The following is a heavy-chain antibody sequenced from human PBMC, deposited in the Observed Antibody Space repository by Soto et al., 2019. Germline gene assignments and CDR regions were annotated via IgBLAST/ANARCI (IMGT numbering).Heavy chain of an antibody. D-gene: IGHD3-10*01. CDR3: AREGVRKTAYFYN. Sequence: EVQLLESGGGLVKPGGSLRLSCTASGFTFSRHFMNWVRQAPGKGLEWVSSITTSGDNKYYANSVEGRFTISSDNDKNSLFLQMNSLRVEEPAVYYGAREGVRKTAYFYNWGQGALVTLSS. V-gene: IGHV3-21*01. CDR1: GFTFSRHF. CDR2: ITTSGDNK. J-gene: IGHJ4*02.